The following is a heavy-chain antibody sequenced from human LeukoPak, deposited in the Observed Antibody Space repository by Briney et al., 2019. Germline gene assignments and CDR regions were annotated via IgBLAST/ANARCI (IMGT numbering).Heavy chain of an antibody. CDR3: ARHGVFCGGDCYSGFDY. CDR2: IYPGDSDT. Sequence: GESLKISCXGSGYGFTNYWIGWVRQMPGKGLEWMGIIYPGDSDTRYSPSFQGQVTISTDKSISTAYLQWSSLKASDTAMYYCARHGVFCGGDCYSGFDYWGQGTLVTVSS. CDR1: GYGFTNYW. J-gene: IGHJ4*02. D-gene: IGHD2-21*02. V-gene: IGHV5-51*01.